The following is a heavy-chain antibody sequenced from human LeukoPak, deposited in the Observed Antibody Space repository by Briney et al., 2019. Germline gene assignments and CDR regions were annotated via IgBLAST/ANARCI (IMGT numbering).Heavy chain of an antibody. D-gene: IGHD6-13*01. CDR3: AAISSSWYIDY. CDR2: ISSSSSYI. J-gene: IGHJ4*02. CDR1: GFTFSSYS. V-gene: IGHV3-21*01. Sequence: GGSLRLSCAASGFTFSSYSMTWVRQAPGKGLEWVSSISSSSSYIYYADSVKGRFTISRDNAKNSLHLQMNSLRAEDTAVYYCAAISSSWYIDYWGQGTLVTVSS.